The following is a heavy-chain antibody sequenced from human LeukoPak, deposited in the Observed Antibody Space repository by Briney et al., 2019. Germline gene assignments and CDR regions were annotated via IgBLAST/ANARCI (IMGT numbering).Heavy chain of an antibody. D-gene: IGHD2-15*01. CDR2: IYYSGST. J-gene: IGHJ4*02. Sequence: PSETLSLTCTVSGGSISSYYWSWIRQPPGKGLEWIGYIYYSGSTNYNPSLKSRVTISVDTSKNQFSLKLSSVTAADTAVYYCASHKRGYCSGGSCYSASSLDYWGQGTLVTVSS. CDR3: ASHKRGYCSGGSCYSASSLDY. V-gene: IGHV4-59*01. CDR1: GGSISSYY.